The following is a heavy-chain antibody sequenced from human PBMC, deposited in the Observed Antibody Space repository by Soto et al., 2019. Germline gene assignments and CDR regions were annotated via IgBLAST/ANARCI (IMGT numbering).Heavy chain of an antibody. Sequence: QVELVQSGAEVKKPGSSVKVSCQASEDTFRNYAISWVRQAPGQGLEWMGGTIPIFGTAKYAQKFQGRVTITAETSANTVYLELSSLRSEDTAVYYCESTKYDSSAYYYWYLGLWGRGTLVTVSS. CDR2: TIPIFGTA. J-gene: IGHJ2*01. D-gene: IGHD3-22*01. V-gene: IGHV1-69*06. CDR3: ESTKYDSSAYYYWYLGL. CDR1: EDTFRNYA.